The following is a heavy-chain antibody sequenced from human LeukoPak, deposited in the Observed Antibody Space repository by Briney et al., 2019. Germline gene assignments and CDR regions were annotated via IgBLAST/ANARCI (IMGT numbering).Heavy chain of an antibody. CDR2: IKQDGSEK. CDR1: GFTFSSYW. Sequence: GGSLRLSCAVSGFTFSSYWMSWVRQAPGKGLEWVANIKQDGSEKYYVDSVKGRFTISRDNAKNSLYLQMNSLRAEDTAVYYCARLTTMIVVVAYYYYMDVWGKGTTVTVSS. CDR3: ARLTTMIVVVAYYYYMDV. V-gene: IGHV3-7*01. D-gene: IGHD3-22*01. J-gene: IGHJ6*03.